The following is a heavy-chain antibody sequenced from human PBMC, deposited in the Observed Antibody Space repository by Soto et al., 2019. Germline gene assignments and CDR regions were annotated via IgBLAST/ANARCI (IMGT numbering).Heavy chain of an antibody. D-gene: IGHD3-22*01. CDR2: IYHSGST. Sequence: QVQLQESGPGLVKPSGTLSLTCAVSGGSISSSNWWSWVRQPPGKGLEWIGEIYHSGSTNYNPSLKSRLTISVDKSKNQFSLKLSSVTAADTAVYYCARSPDSSGYYPRWYYYGMDVWGQGTTVTVSS. J-gene: IGHJ6*02. CDR3: ARSPDSSGYYPRWYYYGMDV. V-gene: IGHV4-4*02. CDR1: GGSISSSNW.